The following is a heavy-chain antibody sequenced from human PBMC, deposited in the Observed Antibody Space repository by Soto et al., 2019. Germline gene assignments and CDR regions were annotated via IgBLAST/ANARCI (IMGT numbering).Heavy chain of an antibody. CDR2: ISTYNGNT. D-gene: IGHD2-8*01. CDR1: GYTFNHYG. Sequence: ASLKVSCKASGYTFNHYGLTWVRQAPGQGLDWVGWISTYNGNTNYAQNLQGRVTMTTDTSTSTAYMELRSLRSDDTAVYYCARTALTIDYWGQGTLVTVS. J-gene: IGHJ4*02. CDR3: ARTALTIDY. V-gene: IGHV1-18*01.